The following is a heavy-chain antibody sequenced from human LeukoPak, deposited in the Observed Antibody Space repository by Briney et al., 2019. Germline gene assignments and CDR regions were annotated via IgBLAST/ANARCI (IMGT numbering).Heavy chain of an antibody. CDR1: GGSISSSSYY. CDR3: ARDEHRITPSRWFDP. Sequence: SETLSLTCTVSGGSISSSSYYWGWIRQPPGKGLECIGSIYYSGSTYYNPSLKSRVTISVDTSKNQFSLKLSSVTAADTAVYYCARDEHRITPSRWFDPWGQGTLVTVSS. V-gene: IGHV4-39*07. D-gene: IGHD3-10*01. J-gene: IGHJ5*02. CDR2: IYYSGST.